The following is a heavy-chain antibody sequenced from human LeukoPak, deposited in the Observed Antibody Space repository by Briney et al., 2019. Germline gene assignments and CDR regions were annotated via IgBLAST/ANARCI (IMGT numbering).Heavy chain of an antibody. Sequence: ASVKVSCKASGYTFTSYGISWVRQAPGQGLEWMGWMNPNSGNTGYAQKFQGRVTMTRNTSISTAYMELSSLRSEDTAVYYCAYSSSWYDRRIDYWGQGTLVTVSS. D-gene: IGHD6-13*01. CDR3: AYSSSWYDRRIDY. CDR1: GYTFTSYG. V-gene: IGHV1-8*02. CDR2: MNPNSGNT. J-gene: IGHJ4*02.